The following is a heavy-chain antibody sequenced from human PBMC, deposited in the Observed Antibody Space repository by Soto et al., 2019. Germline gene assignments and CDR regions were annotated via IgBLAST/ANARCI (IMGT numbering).Heavy chain of an antibody. V-gene: IGHV1-69*01. Sequence: QVQLVQSGAEVRRPGSSVRVSCKASGNSFSTHGVSWVRQAPGQGLEWVGGIVPFFGTSKYAQKLQGRITFTADQSTCTAYLALSSLRSEDPSIYYCASTTYFYDGSGIDLFDPWGQGTLVTVSS. D-gene: IGHD3-22*01. CDR1: GNSFSTHG. CDR2: IVPFFGTS. CDR3: ASTTYFYDGSGIDLFDP. J-gene: IGHJ5*02.